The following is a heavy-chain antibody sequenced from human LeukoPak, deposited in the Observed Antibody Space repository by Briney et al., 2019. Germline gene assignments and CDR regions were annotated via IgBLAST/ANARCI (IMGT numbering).Heavy chain of an antibody. V-gene: IGHV4-59*12. J-gene: IGHJ4*02. Sequence: PSETLSLTCTVSGGSISSYYWSWIRQPPGKGLEWIGYIDYSGSTNYNPSLTSRVTMSVDTSKNQFSLKLSSVTAADTAVYYCARDRCSSTSCYPSNWGQGTLVTVSS. CDR1: GGSISSYY. CDR3: ARDRCSSTSCYPSN. D-gene: IGHD2-2*01. CDR2: IDYSGST.